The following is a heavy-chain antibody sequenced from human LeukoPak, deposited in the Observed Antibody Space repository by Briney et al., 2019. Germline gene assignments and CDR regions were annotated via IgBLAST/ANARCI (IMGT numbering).Heavy chain of an antibody. CDR1: GGSFSGYY. D-gene: IGHD6-19*01. Sequence: SETLSLTCAVYGGSFSGYYWSWIRQPPGKGLGWIGEINHSGSTNYNPSLKSRVTISVDTSKNQFSLKLSSVTAADTAVYYCARVYSSGWPRGDYWGQGTLVTVSS. J-gene: IGHJ4*02. CDR3: ARVYSSGWPRGDY. CDR2: INHSGST. V-gene: IGHV4-34*01.